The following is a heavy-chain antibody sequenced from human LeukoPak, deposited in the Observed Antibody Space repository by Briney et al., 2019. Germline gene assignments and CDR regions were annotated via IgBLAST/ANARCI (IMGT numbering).Heavy chain of an antibody. D-gene: IGHD6-19*01. V-gene: IGHV6-1*01. CDR2: TYYKSKWYN. J-gene: IGHJ4*02. Sequence: SQTLSLTCAISGDSVSNDNVAWNWIRQSPSRGLEWLGRTYYKSKWYNDYAISLKSRITINPDTSKNQFSLHMNSVTPEDTAVYFCIRDPGWLDFDCWGQGTPVTVSS. CDR3: IRDPGWLDFDC. CDR1: GDSVSNDNVA.